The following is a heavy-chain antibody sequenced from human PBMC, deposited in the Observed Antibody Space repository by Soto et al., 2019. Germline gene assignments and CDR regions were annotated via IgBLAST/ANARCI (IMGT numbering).Heavy chain of an antibody. V-gene: IGHV1-46*01. CDR3: ARDECSGGSCYTFDP. J-gene: IGHJ5*02. CDR2: IYPGGVNI. Sequence: GASVKVACKAIGYSFTSHYMHWGLQDPGQGLEWMGTIYPGGVNIGYAQKFKGRGTMTRDTSTSTVYMELSSLRSEDTAVYYCARDECSGGSCYTFDPWG. CDR1: GYSFTSHY. D-gene: IGHD2-15*01.